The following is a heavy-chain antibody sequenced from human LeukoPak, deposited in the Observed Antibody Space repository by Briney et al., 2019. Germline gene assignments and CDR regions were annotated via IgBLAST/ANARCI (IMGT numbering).Heavy chain of an antibody. J-gene: IGHJ4*02. CDR2: ISWNSGSI. D-gene: IGHD1-14*01. CDR3: AKDREGLGTDYFDY. CDR1: GFTFEDYA. V-gene: IGHV3-9*01. Sequence: GRSLRLSCAASGFTFEDYAMHWVPQAPGKGLEWVSGISWNSGSIGYADSVKGRFTIPRDNAKNSLYLQMNSLRAEDTALYYCAKDREGLGTDYFDYWGQGTLVTVSS.